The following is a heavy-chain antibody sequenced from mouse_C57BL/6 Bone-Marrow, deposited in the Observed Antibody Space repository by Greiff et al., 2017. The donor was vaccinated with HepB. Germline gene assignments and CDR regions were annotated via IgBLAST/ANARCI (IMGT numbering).Heavy chain of an antibody. CDR2: IRSGGST. CDR3: ASPWGNSAWFAY. V-gene: IGHV2-2*01. CDR1: GFSLTSYG. Sequence: QVQLQQSGPGLVQPSQSLSITCTVSGFSLTSYGVHWVRQSPGKGLEWLGVIRSGGSTNNNAAFISRLSISKDNSKSQVFFKMNRLQADDTAIYYWASPWGNSAWFAYWGQGTLVTVSA. J-gene: IGHJ3*01.